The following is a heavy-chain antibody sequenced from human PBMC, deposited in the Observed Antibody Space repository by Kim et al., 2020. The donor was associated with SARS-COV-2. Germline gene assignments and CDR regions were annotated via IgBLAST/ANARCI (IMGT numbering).Heavy chain of an antibody. J-gene: IGHJ3*02. D-gene: IGHD2-21*01. Sequence: NYTPSLKSRVTISVDTSKTQFSLKRSSVTAADTAVYYCARGLFRGAFDIWGQGTMVTVSS. CDR3: ARGLFRGAFDI. V-gene: IGHV4-34*01.